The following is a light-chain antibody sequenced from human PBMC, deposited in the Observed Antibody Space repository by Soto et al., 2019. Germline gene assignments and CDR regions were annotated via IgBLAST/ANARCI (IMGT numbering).Light chain of an antibody. CDR3: SSYTSSSTPVV. J-gene: IGLJ2*01. V-gene: IGLV2-14*01. Sequence: QSALTQPASVSGSPGQSITISCTGTSSDVGGYNYVSWYQQHPGKAPKLMIYDVSNRPSGVSNRFSGPNSGNTASLTISGLQAEDEADYYCSSYTSSSTPVVFGGGTKLTVL. CDR1: SSDVGGYNY. CDR2: DVS.